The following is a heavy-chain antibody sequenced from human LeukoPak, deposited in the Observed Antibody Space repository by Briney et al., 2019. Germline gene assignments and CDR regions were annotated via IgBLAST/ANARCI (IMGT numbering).Heavy chain of an antibody. D-gene: IGHD5-18*01. V-gene: IGHV5-51*01. J-gene: IGHJ4*02. CDR1: GYSFTSYW. CDR2: IYPGDSDT. CDR3: ARRGEAMDPFDY. Sequence: GESLKISCKDSGYSFTSYWIGWVRQMPGKGLEWMGIIYPGDSDTRYSPSFQGQVTISADKSINTAYLQWSSLKASDTAIHYCARRGEAMDPFDYWGQGTLVTASS.